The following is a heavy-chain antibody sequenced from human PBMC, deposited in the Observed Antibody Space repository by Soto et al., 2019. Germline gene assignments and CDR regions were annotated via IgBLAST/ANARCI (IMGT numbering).Heavy chain of an antibody. CDR3: STGLSSGYYNFDY. J-gene: IGHJ4*02. V-gene: IGHV3-15*01. CDR2: IKRKSDGGTT. D-gene: IGHD3-22*01. Sequence: ELQLLESGGGLVKPGGSLRLSCAASGFTFSNAWMSWVRQAPGKGLEWIGRIKRKSDGGTTDYAAPVRGRFNISRDDSKNTLYLQINTLKSEDTAVYYCSTGLSSGYYNFDYWGQGTLVTVSS. CDR1: GFTFSNAW.